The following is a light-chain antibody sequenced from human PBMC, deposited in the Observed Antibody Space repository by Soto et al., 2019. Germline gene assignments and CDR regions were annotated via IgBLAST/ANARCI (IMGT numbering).Light chain of an antibody. CDR3: EQAGSYPLT. CDR1: QNIWTL. CDR2: DAS. J-gene: IGKJ5*01. V-gene: IGKV1-12*01. Sequence: DFRRTRFLSSGLAFLEDRVTITCRASQNIWTLLAWYQQKPGKAPELLIYDASSLQSGVPPRFSGSGSGTDFTLTISSLQPEDFATYYCEQAGSYPLTFGQGTRLEIK.